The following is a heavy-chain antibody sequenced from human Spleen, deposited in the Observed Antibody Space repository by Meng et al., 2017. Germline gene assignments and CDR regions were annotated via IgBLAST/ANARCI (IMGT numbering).Heavy chain of an antibody. Sequence: SLKISCAASGFTFDDYAMHWVRQAPGKGLEWVSGISWNSGSIGYADSVKGRFTISRDKANNYLYLQMNSLRAKATDLYYFARDIGHGYGGIDYWGQGTLVTVSS. J-gene: IGHJ4*02. V-gene: IGHV3-9*01. CDR2: ISWNSGSI. D-gene: IGHD4-23*01. CDR3: ARDIGHGYGGIDY. CDR1: GFTFDDYA.